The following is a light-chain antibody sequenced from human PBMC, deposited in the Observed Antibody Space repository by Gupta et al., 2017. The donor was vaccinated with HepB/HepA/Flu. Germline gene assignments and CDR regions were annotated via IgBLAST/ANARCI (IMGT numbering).Light chain of an antibody. V-gene: IGLV2-8*01. J-gene: IGLJ2*01. CDR1: SSDVGGYNS. Sequence: TQPXSASGSXGQSVTXXXXXTSSDVGGYNSVSWYQQHPGEAPRLMIYEVTKRPSGVPDRFSGSKSGNTASLTVSGLQAEDEADYYCTSYAGNDRGVFGGGTKLTVL. CDR3: TSYAGNDRGV. CDR2: EVT.